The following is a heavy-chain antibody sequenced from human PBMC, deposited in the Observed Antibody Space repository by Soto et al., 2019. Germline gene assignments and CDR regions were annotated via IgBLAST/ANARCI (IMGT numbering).Heavy chain of an antibody. CDR1: GFTLSSYA. V-gene: IGHV3-23*01. CDR2: ISGSGGST. D-gene: IGHD5-12*01. CDR3: AKDGIIVATATNFDY. Sequence: GGSLRLSCAASGFTLSSYAMSWVRQAPGKGLEWVSAISGSGGSTYYADSVKGRFTISRDNSKNTLYLQMNSLRAEDTAVYYCAKDGIIVATATNFDYWGQGTLVTVSS. J-gene: IGHJ4*02.